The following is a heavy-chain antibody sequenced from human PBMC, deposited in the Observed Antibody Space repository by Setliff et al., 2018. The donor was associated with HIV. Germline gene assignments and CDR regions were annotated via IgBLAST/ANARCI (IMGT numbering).Heavy chain of an antibody. CDR3: ARHYCSGGSCYSDFRY. CDR1: GYNFATYW. D-gene: IGHD2-15*01. Sequence: GESLKISCEGSGYNFATYWIGWVRQMPGKGLEWVGVIYPGDSDTRYSPSFQGQVTISADTSISTAFLQWSSLEASDTAMYYCARHYCSGGSCYSDFRYWGQGTLVTVSS. J-gene: IGHJ4*02. CDR2: IYPGDSDT. V-gene: IGHV5-51*01.